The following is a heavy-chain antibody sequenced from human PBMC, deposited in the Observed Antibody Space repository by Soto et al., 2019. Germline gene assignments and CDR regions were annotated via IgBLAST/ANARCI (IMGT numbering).Heavy chain of an antibody. D-gene: IGHD1-20*01. CDR2: IFHSGST. CDR3: ARDRSAGITGEFDP. Sequence: SETLSLTCAISGYSISSGYYWGWIRQPPGKGLEWIGSIFHSGSTYYNPSLKSRVTISVDTSKNQFSLKLRSVTAADTAVYYCARDRSAGITGEFDPWGQGARVTASS. CDR1: GYSISSGYY. V-gene: IGHV4-38-2*02. J-gene: IGHJ5*02.